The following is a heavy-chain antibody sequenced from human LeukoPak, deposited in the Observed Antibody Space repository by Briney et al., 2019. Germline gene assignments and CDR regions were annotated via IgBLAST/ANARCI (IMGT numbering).Heavy chain of an antibody. D-gene: IGHD4-23*01. Sequence: GESLKISCKGSGYSFTSYWIGWVRQMPGKGLEWMGIIYPGDSDTRYSPSFQGQVTISADKSISTAYLQWSSLKASDTAMYYCARQNYGGNSGFAFDIWGQGTMVTVSS. CDR2: IYPGDSDT. CDR1: GYSFTSYW. J-gene: IGHJ3*02. V-gene: IGHV5-51*01. CDR3: ARQNYGGNSGFAFDI.